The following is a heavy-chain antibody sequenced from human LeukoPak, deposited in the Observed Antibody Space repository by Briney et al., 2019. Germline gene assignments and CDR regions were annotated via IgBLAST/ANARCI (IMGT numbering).Heavy chain of an antibody. V-gene: IGHV4-4*07. J-gene: IGHJ6*03. CDR3: AREPTYYDILTGYRHYYYYYYMDV. CDR2: IYTSGST. Sequence: SETLSLTCTVSGGSISSYYWSWIRQPAGKGLDWIGRIYTSGSTNYNPSLKSRVTMSVDTSKNQFSLKLSSVTAADTAVYYCAREPTYYDILTGYRHYYYYYYMDVWGKGTTVTVSS. D-gene: IGHD3-9*01. CDR1: GGSISSYY.